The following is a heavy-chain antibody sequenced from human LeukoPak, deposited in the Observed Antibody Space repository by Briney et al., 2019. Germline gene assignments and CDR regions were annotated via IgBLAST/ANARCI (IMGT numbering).Heavy chain of an antibody. CDR1: GYTFTSYY. CDR2: INPSGGST. V-gene: IGHV1-46*01. D-gene: IGHD3-3*02. J-gene: IGHJ3*02. CDR3: ARDKPDIFGVVSDTFDI. Sequence: ASVKVSCKASGYTFTSYYMHWVRQAPGQGLEWMGIINPSGGSTSYAQKFQGRVTMTRDTSTSTVYMELSSLRSEDTAVYYCARDKPDIFGVVSDTFDIWGQGAMVTVSS.